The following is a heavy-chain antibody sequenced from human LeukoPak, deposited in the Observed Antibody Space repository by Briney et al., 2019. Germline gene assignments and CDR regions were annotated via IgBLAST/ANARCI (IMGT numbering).Heavy chain of an antibody. Sequence: LRLSCAASGFTFNNDWTNWVRQAPGKGLEWIGYIYYSGSTYYNPSLKSRVTISVDTSKNQFSLRLSSVTAADTAVYYCARTDCKSCGMDVWGQGTTVTVSS. CDR1: GFTFNNDW. J-gene: IGHJ6*02. CDR3: ARTDCKSCGMDV. D-gene: IGHD2-21*02. V-gene: IGHV4-31*02. CDR2: IYYSGST.